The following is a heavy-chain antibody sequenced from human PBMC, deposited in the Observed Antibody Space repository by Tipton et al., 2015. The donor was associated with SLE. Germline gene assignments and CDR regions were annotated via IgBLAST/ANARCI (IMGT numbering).Heavy chain of an antibody. V-gene: IGHV4-31*03. CDR2: VHNSGQT. CDR3: ARDISAPGDFLYFDY. D-gene: IGHD7-27*01. J-gene: IGHJ4*02. CDR1: SGSIDRADSY. Sequence: TLSLTCTASSGSIDRADSYWSWIRHFPEKGLEWIGYVHNSGQTHYNPSVESRLTLSLDTSKNQFSLRLNSVTAADTAVYFCARDISAPGDFLYFDYWGQGTRVTVSS.